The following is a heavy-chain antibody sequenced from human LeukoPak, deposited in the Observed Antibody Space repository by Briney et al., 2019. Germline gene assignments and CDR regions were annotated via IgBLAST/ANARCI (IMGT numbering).Heavy chain of an antibody. Sequence: GESLKISCKTSGYSLAIYWIGWVRQMPGGGLEWMGIIYLGDSDTRYSPSFQGQVTISADKSISTAYLQWGSLKASDTAIYYCATGGQQLAYFDYWGQGTLVTVSS. D-gene: IGHD6-13*01. V-gene: IGHV5-51*01. CDR2: IYLGDSDT. J-gene: IGHJ4*02. CDR1: GYSLAIYW. CDR3: ATGGQQLAYFDY.